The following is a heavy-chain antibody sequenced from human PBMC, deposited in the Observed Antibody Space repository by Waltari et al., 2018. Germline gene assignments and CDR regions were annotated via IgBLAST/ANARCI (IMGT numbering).Heavy chain of an antibody. CDR2: IIPFRGIS. Sequence: HVQLEQPGPEAKKPGSSVKVSCKASGGSFSTYTVTWVRQAPGQGLEWMGSIIPFRGISKYAQSLQARLTITVDQSTNTGYMELNNLRPEDTGVYYCARSGEMKGTVDYWGQGTLVTVSS. V-gene: IGHV1-69*02. CDR3: ARSGEMKGTVDY. CDR1: GGSFSTYT. D-gene: IGHD1-1*01. J-gene: IGHJ4*02.